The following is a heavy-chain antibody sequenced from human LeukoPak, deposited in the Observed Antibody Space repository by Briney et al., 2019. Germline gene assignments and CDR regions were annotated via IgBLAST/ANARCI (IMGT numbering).Heavy chain of an antibody. CDR1: GGSFSGYY. Sequence: PSETLSLTCAVYGGSFSGYYWSWIRHPPGKGLEWIGEINHSGSTNYNPSLKSRVTISVDTSKNQFSLRLSSVTAADTAVYYCARVWYPSPMDVWGQGTTVTVSS. CDR2: INHSGST. CDR3: ARVWYPSPMDV. V-gene: IGHV4-34*01. D-gene: IGHD3-10*01. J-gene: IGHJ6*02.